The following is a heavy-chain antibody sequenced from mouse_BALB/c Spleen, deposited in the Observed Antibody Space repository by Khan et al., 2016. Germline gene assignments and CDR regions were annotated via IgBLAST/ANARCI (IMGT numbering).Heavy chain of an antibody. CDR1: GYSITSGYY. Sequence: EVQLVESGPGLVKPSQSLSLTCSVTGYSITSGYYWNWIRQFPGNKLEWMGYISYDGSNNYNPSLKNRISITRDTSKNQFFLKLNSVTTEDTATXDCATYGNYEGFAYWGQGTLVTVSA. CDR2: ISYDGSN. J-gene: IGHJ3*01. V-gene: IGHV3-6*02. D-gene: IGHD2-1*01. CDR3: ATYGNYEGFAY.